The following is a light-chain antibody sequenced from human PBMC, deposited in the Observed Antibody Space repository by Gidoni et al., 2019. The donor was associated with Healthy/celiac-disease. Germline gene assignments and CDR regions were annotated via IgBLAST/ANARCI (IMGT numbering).Light chain of an antibody. V-gene: IGKV1-5*03. J-gene: IGKJ1*01. CDR2: KAS. Sequence: DIQMTQSPYTLSASVGDRVTITCRASQSISSWLAWYQQKPGKAPKLLIYKASSLESGVPSRFSGSCSGTEFTLTISSLQPDDFATYYCQQYNSYSRTFGQGTKVEIK. CDR1: QSISSW. CDR3: QQYNSYSRT.